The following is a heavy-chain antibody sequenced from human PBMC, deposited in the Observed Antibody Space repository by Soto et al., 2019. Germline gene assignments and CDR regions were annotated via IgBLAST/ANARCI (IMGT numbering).Heavy chain of an antibody. CDR3: GHRGKDASNARLDP. CDR2: ISPNGGST. J-gene: IGHJ5*02. CDR1: GFTFSLYG. Sequence: PGGSLRLSCSASGFTFSLYGVHWVRQAPGKGLEFVSAISPNGGSTFYIDSVKGRFTISRDNSKSSMYLQMTSLRPEDTAVYYCGHRGKDASNARLDPWGQGTLVTVSS. D-gene: IGHD2-8*01. V-gene: IGHV3-64D*06.